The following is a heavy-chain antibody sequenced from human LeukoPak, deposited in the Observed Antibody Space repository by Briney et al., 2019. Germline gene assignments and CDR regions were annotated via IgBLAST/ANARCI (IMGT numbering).Heavy chain of an antibody. CDR1: GFTFSTYW. J-gene: IGHJ5*02. CDR3: ARPKESDSRILYFDP. Sequence: GGSLRLSCAASGFTFSTYWMTWVRQAPGKGLEWVANIRQDGSERYYVDSVKGRFTISRDNAKNSLYLQMNSLRAEDTAVYYCARPKESDSRILYFDPWGQGTLATVSS. CDR2: IRQDGSER. V-gene: IGHV3-7*01. D-gene: IGHD2-15*01.